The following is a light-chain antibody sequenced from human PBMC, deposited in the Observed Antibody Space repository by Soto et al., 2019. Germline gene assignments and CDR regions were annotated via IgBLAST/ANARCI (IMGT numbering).Light chain of an antibody. CDR3: CSYAGSSTSAV. CDR2: EGS. J-gene: IGLJ2*01. V-gene: IGLV2-23*01. CDR1: SSYVGSYYL. Sequence: QSALTQPASVSGSPGQSITISCTGTSSYVGSYYLVSWYQQHPGKAPKLMIYEGSKRPSGVSNRFSGSKSGNTASLAISGLQAEDEADYYCCSYAGSSTSAVFGGGTKLTVL.